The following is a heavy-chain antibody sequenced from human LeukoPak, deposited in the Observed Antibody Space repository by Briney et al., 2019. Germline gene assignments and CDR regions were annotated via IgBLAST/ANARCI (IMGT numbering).Heavy chain of an antibody. CDR2: IYYTGST. V-gene: IGHV4-59*12. CDR1: GGAITNYY. CDR3: ARDRGLGLRDAFDI. Sequence: SETLSLTCGVSGGAITNYYWNWIRQAPGKGLEWLGYIYYTGSTNYNPSLKSRVTMSVDTSKNQFSLKLSSVTAADTAVYYCARDRGLGLRDAFDIWGQGTMVTVSS. J-gene: IGHJ3*02. D-gene: IGHD6-19*01.